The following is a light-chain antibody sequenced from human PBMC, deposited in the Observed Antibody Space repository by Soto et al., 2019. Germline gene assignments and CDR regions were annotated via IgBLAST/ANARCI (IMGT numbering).Light chain of an antibody. Sequence: DIEMTQSPSSLSASGGERVTITCRASQSIGASLNWYQQKPGKAPKLLIYATSNLLSGVPSRFSGSGSGTDFTLTISSLQPEDFASYYCQQSYIAPLTFGGGTRVQI. CDR3: QQSYIAPLT. CDR1: QSIGAS. CDR2: ATS. V-gene: IGKV1-39*01. J-gene: IGKJ4*01.